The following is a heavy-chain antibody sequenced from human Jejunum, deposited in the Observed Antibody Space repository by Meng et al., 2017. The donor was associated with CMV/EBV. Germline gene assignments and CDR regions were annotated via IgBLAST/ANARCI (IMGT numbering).Heavy chain of an antibody. D-gene: IGHD2-2*01. CDR2: ISSSGSTI. Sequence: YYMSWIRQAPGKGLEWVSYISSSGSTIYYADSVKGRFTISRDNAKNSLYLQMNSLRAEDTAVYYCARDLVVVPAAMGVYYYYGMDVWGQGTTVTRLL. CDR1: YY. CDR3: ARDLVVVPAAMGVYYYYGMDV. J-gene: IGHJ6*02. V-gene: IGHV3-11*04.